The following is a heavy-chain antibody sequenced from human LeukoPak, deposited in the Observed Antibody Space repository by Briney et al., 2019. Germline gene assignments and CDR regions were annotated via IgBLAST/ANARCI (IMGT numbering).Heavy chain of an antibody. CDR2: INHSGGT. J-gene: IGHJ5*02. CDR3: ARGHHYTLDNWFDP. Sequence: PSETLSLTCAVYSGSFSGYYWSWIRQPPGKGLEWIGEINHSGGTNYSPSLKSRVTISVDTSKNQFSLKLSSVTAADTAVYYCARGHHYTLDNWFDPWGQGTQVTVSS. D-gene: IGHD3-16*02. CDR1: SGSFSGYY. V-gene: IGHV4-34*01.